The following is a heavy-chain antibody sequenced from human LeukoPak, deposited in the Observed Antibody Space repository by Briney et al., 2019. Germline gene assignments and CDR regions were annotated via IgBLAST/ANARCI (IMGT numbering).Heavy chain of an antibody. J-gene: IGHJ4*02. D-gene: IGHD3-9*01. CDR1: GFTFSDHY. CDR3: TRCEQRYYDI. CDR2: ITNKATSYTT. V-gene: IGHV3-72*01. Sequence: GGSLRLSCAASGFTFSDHYMDWVRQAPGKGLEWVGRITNKATSYTTEHAASVKGRFTISRDDSKNSLYLQMDSLKTEDSAVYYCTRCEQRYYDIWGQGTLVTVSS.